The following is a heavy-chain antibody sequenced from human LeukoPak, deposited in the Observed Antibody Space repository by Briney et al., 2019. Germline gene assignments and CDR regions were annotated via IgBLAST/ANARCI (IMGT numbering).Heavy chain of an antibody. J-gene: IGHJ6*03. CDR1: GYTFTSYY. CDR3: AVLWFGANAHYYYYYYMDV. V-gene: IGHV1-46*01. D-gene: IGHD3-10*01. Sequence: RASVKVSCKASGYTFTSYYMHWVRQAPGQGLEWMGIINPSGGSTSYAQKFQGRVTMTRDMSTSTVYMELSSLRSEDTAVYYCAVLWFGANAHYYYYYYMDVWGKGTTVTVSS. CDR2: INPSGGST.